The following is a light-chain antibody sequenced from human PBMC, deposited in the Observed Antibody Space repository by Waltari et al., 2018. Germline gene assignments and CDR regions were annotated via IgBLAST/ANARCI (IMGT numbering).Light chain of an antibody. CDR3: MQALQTPWT. Sequence: DIVMTQSLLSLPVTPGEPPSISCRSSQSLLHSNGYNYLDWYLQKPGQSPQLLIYLGSNRASGVPDRFSGSGSGTEFTLKISRVEAEDVGVYYCMQALQTPWTFGQGTKVEVK. CDR2: LGS. J-gene: IGKJ1*01. CDR1: QSLLHSNGYNY. V-gene: IGKV2-28*01.